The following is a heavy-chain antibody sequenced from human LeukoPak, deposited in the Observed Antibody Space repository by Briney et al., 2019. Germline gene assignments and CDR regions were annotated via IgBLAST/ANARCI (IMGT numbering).Heavy chain of an antibody. D-gene: IGHD2-2*01. CDR1: GGSISSSTYY. J-gene: IGHJ4*02. V-gene: IGHV4-39*01. CDR2: IYYSGST. Sequence: SETLSLTCTVSGGSISSSTYYWGWIRQPPGKGLEWIGNIYYSGSTYSNPSLKSRVTISVDTSKKQFSLKLTSVTAADTAVYYCARVVPAAYIDYWGQGSPVTVSS. CDR3: ARVVPAAYIDY.